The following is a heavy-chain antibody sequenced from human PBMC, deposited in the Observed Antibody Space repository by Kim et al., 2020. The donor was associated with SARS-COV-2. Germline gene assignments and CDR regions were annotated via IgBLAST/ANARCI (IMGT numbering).Heavy chain of an antibody. D-gene: IGHD1-26*01. CDR2: ISGSGGST. J-gene: IGHJ3*02. V-gene: IGHV3-23*01. Sequence: GGSLRLSCAASGFTFSSYAMSWVRQAPGKGLEWVSAISGSGGSTYYADSVKGRFTISRDNSKNTLYLQMNSLRAEDTAVYYCAKDLPHSGSPTPLFLAPDAFDIWGQGTMVTVSS. CDR1: GFTFSSYA. CDR3: AKDLPHSGSPTPLFLAPDAFDI.